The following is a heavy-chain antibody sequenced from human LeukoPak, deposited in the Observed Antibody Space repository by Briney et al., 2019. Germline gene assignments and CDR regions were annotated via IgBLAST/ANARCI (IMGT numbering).Heavy chain of an antibody. CDR2: ISYDESNE. Sequence: GRSLRLSCAASGFTFSSYGMHGVRQAPGKGLEWVAVISYDESNEYYADSVKGRFTISRDNSNNTLYLQMNSLRAEDTAVYYCAKVQDYGNYYYGMDVWGKGATVTVSS. V-gene: IGHV3-30*18. CDR1: GFTFSSYG. D-gene: IGHD4-17*01. CDR3: AKVQDYGNYYYGMDV. J-gene: IGHJ6*04.